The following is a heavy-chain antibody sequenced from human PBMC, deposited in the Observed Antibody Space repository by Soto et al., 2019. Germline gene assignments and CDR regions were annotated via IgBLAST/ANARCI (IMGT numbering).Heavy chain of an antibody. CDR3: ARARVTMMYRFDP. V-gene: IGHV3-23*01. CDR1: GFTFSSYA. Sequence: PGGSLRLSCAASGFTFSSYAMSWVRQAPGKGLEWVSAISGSGGSTYYADSVKGRFTISRDNAKNSLYLQMNSLRDEDTAVYYCARARVTMMYRFDPWGQGTLVTVSS. CDR2: ISGSGGST. J-gene: IGHJ5*02. D-gene: IGHD3-22*01.